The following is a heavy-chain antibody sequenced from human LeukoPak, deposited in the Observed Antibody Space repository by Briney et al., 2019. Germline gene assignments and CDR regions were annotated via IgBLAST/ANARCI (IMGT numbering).Heavy chain of an antibody. CDR3: ARETEIAAAVDY. J-gene: IGHJ4*02. D-gene: IGHD6-13*01. Sequence: GGSLRLSCAASGFSFSSYEMNWVRQAPGEGLEWVSYISSSGSTIYYADSVKGRFTISRDNAKNSLYLQMNSLRAEDTAVYYCARETEIAAAVDYWGQGTLVTVSS. CDR2: ISSSGSTI. CDR1: GFSFSSYE. V-gene: IGHV3-48*03.